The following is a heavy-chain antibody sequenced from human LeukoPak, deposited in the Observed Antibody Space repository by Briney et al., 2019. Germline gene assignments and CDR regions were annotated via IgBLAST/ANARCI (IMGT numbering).Heavy chain of an antibody. Sequence: SQTLSLTCTVSGGSISSGGYYWSWIRQHPGKGLEWIGYIYYSGRTYYNPSLKSRVTISVDTSKNQFSLKLSSVTAADTAVYYCARYITMVRGVITYYYYGMDVWGQGTTVTVSS. CDR3: ARYITMVRGVITYYYYGMDV. V-gene: IGHV4-31*03. CDR1: GGSISSGGYY. J-gene: IGHJ6*02. CDR2: IYYSGRT. D-gene: IGHD3-10*01.